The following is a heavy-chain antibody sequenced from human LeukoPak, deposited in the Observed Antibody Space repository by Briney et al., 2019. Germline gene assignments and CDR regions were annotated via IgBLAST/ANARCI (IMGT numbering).Heavy chain of an antibody. CDR2: IHYDGNNK. CDR1: GFTFNNYG. D-gene: IGHD4-17*01. J-gene: IGHJ4*02. V-gene: IGHV3-30*02. CDR3: AARRLTVTTEIDY. Sequence: GGSLRLSCAASGFTFNNYGIHWVRRAPGKGLDWVAFIHYDGNNKYYADSVKGRFTISRDNSKNTVYLQMNSLRPEDTAVYYCAARRLTVTTEIDYWGQGTLVTVSS.